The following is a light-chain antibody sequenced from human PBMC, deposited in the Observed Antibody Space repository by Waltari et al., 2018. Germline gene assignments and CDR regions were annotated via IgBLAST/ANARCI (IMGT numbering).Light chain of an antibody. Sequence: QSALTQPASVSGSPGQSITISCTGTSSDVGSYNLVSWYQQHPGKAPKLMIHEGSKRPSGVSNRFSGSKSGNTASLTTAGLQAEDEADYYGCSYAGSSTFVVFGGGTKLTVL. CDR2: EGS. CDR3: CSYAGSSTFVV. J-gene: IGLJ2*01. CDR1: SSDVGSYNL. V-gene: IGLV2-23*03.